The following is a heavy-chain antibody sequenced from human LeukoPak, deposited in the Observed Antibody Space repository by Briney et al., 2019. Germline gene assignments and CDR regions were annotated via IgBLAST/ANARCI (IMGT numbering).Heavy chain of an antibody. D-gene: IGHD2-15*01. CDR2: IYHSGST. V-gene: IGHV4-38-2*02. CDR3: ARLRRDGSWSYYLDY. CDR1: GYSISSGYY. Sequence: PSETLSLTCTVSGYSISSGYYWGWIRQPPGKGLEWIGTIYHSGSTYYNPSLKSRVTISVDTSKKQFSLKLSSVTAADTAVYYCARLRRDGSWSYYLDYWGQGTLVTVSS. J-gene: IGHJ4*02.